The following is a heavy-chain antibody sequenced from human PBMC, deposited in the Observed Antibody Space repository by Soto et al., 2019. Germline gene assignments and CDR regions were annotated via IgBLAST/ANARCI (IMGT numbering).Heavy chain of an antibody. CDR1: GGSISSGGYS. J-gene: IGHJ6*02. Sequence: SETLSLTCAVSGGSISSGGYSWSWIRQPPGKGLEWIGYIYHSGSTYYNPSLKSRVTISVDRSRNQFSLKLSSVTAADTAVYYCARGKTGDWDSSCGMDVWRQGTTVTVSS. D-gene: IGHD7-27*01. CDR2: IYHSGST. CDR3: ARGKTGDWDSSCGMDV. V-gene: IGHV4-30-2*01.